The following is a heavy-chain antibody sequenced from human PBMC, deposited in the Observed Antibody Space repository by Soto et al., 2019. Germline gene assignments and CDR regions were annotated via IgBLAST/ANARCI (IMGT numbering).Heavy chain of an antibody. D-gene: IGHD3-10*01. J-gene: IGHJ4*02. CDR1: GFNLRDYA. CDR3: TRQAGVTAIGSFDS. Sequence: EVQLVESGGGSAQPGTSLRLSCVASGFNLRDYAMHWVRQAPGRGLAWVSGIAWKSGSMCYAASVKGRFTISRDNAENSLYLQLNSLRVEDTAFYYCTRQAGVTAIGSFDSWGQGTLVIVAS. V-gene: IGHV3-9*01. CDR2: IAWKSGSM.